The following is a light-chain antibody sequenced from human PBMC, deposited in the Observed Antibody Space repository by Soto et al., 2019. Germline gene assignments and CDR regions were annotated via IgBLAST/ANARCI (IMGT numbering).Light chain of an antibody. Sequence: QSVLTQPPSVSGAPGQRVTISCTGSSSNIGAGYDVHWYQQLPGTAPKLLIYNNSNRPSGVPDRFSGSKSGTSASLAITGLQAEDEADYYCQSYDSSLRRVFCGGTKLTVL. CDR1: SSNIGAGYD. J-gene: IGLJ2*01. CDR2: NNS. V-gene: IGLV1-40*01. CDR3: QSYDSSLRRV.